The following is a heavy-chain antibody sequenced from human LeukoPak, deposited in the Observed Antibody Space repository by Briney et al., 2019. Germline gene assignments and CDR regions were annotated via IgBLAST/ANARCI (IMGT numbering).Heavy chain of an antibody. CDR1: GFTFSSYS. D-gene: IGHD5-12*01. Sequence: AGSLRLSGAASGFTFSSYSMNWVRQAPGKGREWVSSISSSSSYIYYADSVKGRFTISRYNAKNSLYLQMNSLRAEDTAVYYCARETSGYDTGYWGQGTLVTVSS. CDR2: ISSSSSYI. CDR3: ARETSGYDTGY. V-gene: IGHV3-21*01. J-gene: IGHJ4*02.